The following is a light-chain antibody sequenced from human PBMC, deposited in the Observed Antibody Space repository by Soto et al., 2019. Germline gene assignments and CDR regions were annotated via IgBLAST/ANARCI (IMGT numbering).Light chain of an antibody. CDR3: QQYGNSPHT. CDR1: QSVSSSY. CDR2: GAS. J-gene: IGKJ2*01. V-gene: IGKV3-20*01. Sequence: EIVLTQSPGTLSLSPGERATLSCRASQSVSSSYLAWYQQKPGQAPGLLIYGASSRATGIPDRFSGSGSGTDFTLTISRLEPEDFVVYYCQQYGNSPHTFGQGTKLEIK.